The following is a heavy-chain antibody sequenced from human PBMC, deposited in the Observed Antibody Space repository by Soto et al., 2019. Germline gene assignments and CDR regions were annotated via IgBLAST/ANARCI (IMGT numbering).Heavy chain of an antibody. V-gene: IGHV3-30*18. CDR3: AKDHVPAAMYYYYGMDV. CDR1: GFTFSSYG. J-gene: IGHJ6*02. Sequence: QVQLVESGGGVVQPGRSLRLSCAASGFTFSSYGMHWVRQAPGKGLEWVAVISYDGSNKYYADSVKGRFTISRDNSNNTLYLQMNSLRAEDTAVYYCAKDHVPAAMYYYYGMDVWGQGTTVTVSS. D-gene: IGHD2-2*01. CDR2: ISYDGSNK.